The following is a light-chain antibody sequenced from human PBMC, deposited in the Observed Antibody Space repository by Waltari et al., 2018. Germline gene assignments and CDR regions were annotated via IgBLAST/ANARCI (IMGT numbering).Light chain of an antibody. Sequence: DIVLTQSPATLSLSLGERATLSCRASQSVSSYLAWYQQKPDQAPRLLIYDASNRATGIPARFSGSGSGTDFTLTISSLEPEDFAVYYCQQRSNWPRTFGQGTKVEIK. CDR2: DAS. CDR1: QSVSSY. J-gene: IGKJ1*01. V-gene: IGKV3-11*01. CDR3: QQRSNWPRT.